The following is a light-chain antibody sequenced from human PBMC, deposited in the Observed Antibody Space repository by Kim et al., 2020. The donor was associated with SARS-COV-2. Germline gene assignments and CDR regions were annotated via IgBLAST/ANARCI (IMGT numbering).Light chain of an antibody. J-gene: IGLJ3*02. CDR3: DSRDNSGNQ. CDR2: GKN. CDR1: RLRFYY. Sequence: SVALGHTVRITCEGGRLRFYYASWYQQKPAQAPMLVMYGKNNRPSGIPDRFSGSSSGSTASLTITGAQEEDEADYYCDSRDNSGNQFGGGTKLTVL. V-gene: IGLV3-19*01.